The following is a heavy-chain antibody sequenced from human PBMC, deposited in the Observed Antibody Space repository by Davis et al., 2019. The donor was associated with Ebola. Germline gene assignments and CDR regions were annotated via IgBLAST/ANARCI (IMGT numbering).Heavy chain of an antibody. CDR1: GGSINSSNW. CDR3: ARSDFWSGYYYHYGMDV. V-gene: IGHV4-4*02. Sequence: SETLSLTCAVSGGSINSSNWWSWVRQPPGKGLEWIGEIYHSGSTNYNPSLKSRVTISVDTSKNQFSLKLSSVTAADTAVYYCARSDFWSGYYYHYGMDVWGQGTTVTVSS. CDR2: IYHSGST. D-gene: IGHD3-3*01. J-gene: IGHJ6*02.